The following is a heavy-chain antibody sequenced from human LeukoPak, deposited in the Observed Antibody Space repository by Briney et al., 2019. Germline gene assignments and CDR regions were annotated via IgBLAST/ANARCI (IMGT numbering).Heavy chain of an antibody. V-gene: IGHV3-30*02. D-gene: IGHD3-22*01. CDR3: ATQSITLVVVISPFDY. CDR2: IQDDGATT. Sequence: PGGSLRLSCAASGLMLRNFSMQWVRQAPGKGLEWVALIQDDGATTNYADSVRGRITISRDNSKSTVYLQMNSLKPDDTAVYYCATQSITLVVVISPFDYWGQGTLVTVSS. J-gene: IGHJ4*02. CDR1: GLMLRNFS.